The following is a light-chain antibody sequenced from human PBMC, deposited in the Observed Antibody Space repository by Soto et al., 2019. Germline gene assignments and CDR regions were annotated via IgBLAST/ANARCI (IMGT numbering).Light chain of an antibody. CDR2: GAS. J-gene: IGKJ2*01. CDR3: QQYNNWPPYT. V-gene: IGKV3-15*01. Sequence: EIVMTQSPATLSVSPGERATLSCRASQRVSSNLAWYQQKPGQAPRLLIYGASTRATGIPARFSGSGSGTEFTLTIRSLQSEDFAVYYCQQYNNWPPYTFGQGTKLAIK. CDR1: QRVSSN.